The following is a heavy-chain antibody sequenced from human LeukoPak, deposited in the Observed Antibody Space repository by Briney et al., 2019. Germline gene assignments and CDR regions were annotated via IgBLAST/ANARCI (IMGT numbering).Heavy chain of an antibody. D-gene: IGHD4-11*01. CDR3: ARHYGYGYSNRPFDY. CDR2: IYSGDSDT. Sequence: PGESLKISCKGSEYSFSSYWIGWVRQMPGKGLEWMGIIYSGDSDTRDSPSFQGQATISADKSISTAYLQWSSLQASDTAMYYCARHYGYGYSNRPFDYWGQGTLVTVSS. CDR1: EYSFSSYW. V-gene: IGHV5-51*01. J-gene: IGHJ4*02.